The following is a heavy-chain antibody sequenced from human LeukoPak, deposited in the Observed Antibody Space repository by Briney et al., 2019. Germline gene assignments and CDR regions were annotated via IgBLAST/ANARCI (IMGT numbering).Heavy chain of an antibody. CDR3: ARGDLVVPAPKYYYYYGMDV. J-gene: IGHJ6*02. D-gene: IGHD2-2*01. CDR2: IYHSGST. CDR1: GGSISSSNW. Sequence: SGTLSLTCAVSGGSISSSNWWSWVRQPPGKGLEWIGEIYHSGSTNYNPSLKSRVTISVDKSKNQFSLKLSSVTAADTAVYYCARGDLVVPAPKYYYYYGMDVWGQGTTVTVSS. V-gene: IGHV4-4*02.